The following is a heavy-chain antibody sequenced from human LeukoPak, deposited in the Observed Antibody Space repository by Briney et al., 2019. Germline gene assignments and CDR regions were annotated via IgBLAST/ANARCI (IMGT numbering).Heavy chain of an antibody. Sequence: VQVFCNASGGTFSSYAISWGGQDPGRGVEWMGGFITRFGTAKYAQKFQGRVTITTAESTSTAYMELSSLRSEDTAVYYCARVSPQRYCSSTSCPPNDYYYYMDVWGKGTTVTVSS. CDR1: GGTFSSYA. J-gene: IGHJ6*03. V-gene: IGHV1-69*13. CDR3: ARVSPQRYCSSTSCPPNDYYYYMDV. D-gene: IGHD2-2*01. CDR2: FITRFGTA.